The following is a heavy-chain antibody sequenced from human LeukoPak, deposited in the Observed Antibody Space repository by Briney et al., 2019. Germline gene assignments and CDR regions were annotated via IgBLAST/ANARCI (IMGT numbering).Heavy chain of an antibody. D-gene: IGHD6-19*01. J-gene: IGHJ4*02. CDR1: GFSFTNYW. CDR2: IYPGDSDT. Sequence: GASLKISCKGSGFSFTNYWIGWVRQMPGKGLEWMGIIYPGDSDTRYSPSFQGQVTISVDKYISTAYLQWSSLKASDTAMYYCARSWVAGYGTVLDYWGQGTLVSVSS. V-gene: IGHV5-51*01. CDR3: ARSWVAGYGTVLDY.